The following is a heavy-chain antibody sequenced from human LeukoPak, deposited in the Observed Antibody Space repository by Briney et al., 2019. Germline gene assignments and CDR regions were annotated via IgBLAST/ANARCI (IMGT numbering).Heavy chain of an antibody. D-gene: IGHD2-2*02. CDR3: ARALGYCSSTSCYRGTGYYYYYMDV. CDR1: GYTFTSYD. J-gene: IGHJ6*03. CDR2: MNPNSGNT. Sequence: ASVKVSCKASGYTFTSYDINWVRQATGQGLEWMGWMNPNSGNTGYAQKFQGRVTITRNTSISTAYMELSSLRSEDTAVYYCARALGYCSSTSCYRGTGYYYYYMDVWGKGTTVTVSS. V-gene: IGHV1-8*03.